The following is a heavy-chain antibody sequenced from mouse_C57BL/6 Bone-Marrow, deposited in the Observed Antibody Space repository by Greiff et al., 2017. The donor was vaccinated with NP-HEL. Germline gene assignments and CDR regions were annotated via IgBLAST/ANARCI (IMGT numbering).Heavy chain of an antibody. CDR1: GFTFSSYT. CDR2: ISGGGGNT. D-gene: IGHD2-1*01. CDR3: ARQRGNYQAWFAY. Sequence: EVKLMESGGGLVKPGGSLKLSCAASGFTFSSYTMSWVRQTPEKRLEWVATISGGGGNTYYPDSVKGRFTISRDNAKNTLYLQMSSLRSEDTALYYCARQRGNYQAWFAYWGQGTLVTVSA. V-gene: IGHV5-9*01. J-gene: IGHJ3*01.